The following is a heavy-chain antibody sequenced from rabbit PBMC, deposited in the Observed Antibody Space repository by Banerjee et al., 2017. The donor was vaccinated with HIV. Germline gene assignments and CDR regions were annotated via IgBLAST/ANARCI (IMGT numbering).Heavy chain of an antibody. Sequence: QSLEESGGDLVKPGASLTLTCTASGFDFSSSYWICWVRQAPGKGLEWIACIIAGSSGNPYDASWAKGRFTIAKTSSTTVTLQMTSLTAADTATYFCARAGRGYDYGMDLWGQGTRVTVS. D-gene: IGHD1-1*01. CDR2: IIAGSSGNP. V-gene: IGHV1S40*01. CDR1: GFDFSSSYW. CDR3: ARAGRGYDYGMDL. J-gene: IGHJ6*01.